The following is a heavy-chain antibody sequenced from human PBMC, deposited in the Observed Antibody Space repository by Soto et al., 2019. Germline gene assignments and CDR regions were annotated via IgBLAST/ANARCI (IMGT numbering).Heavy chain of an antibody. Sequence: PRLSCAASGFTFSHYGIHWVRQAPGKGLEWVALTWSGGRGENYADSVRGRFTVSRDNSKTTVYLQMNSLRVEDTAVYYCAKDDDTSSHFSLLDFRGQGPLGTVS. CDR2: TWSGGRGE. V-gene: IGHV3-33*06. CDR1: GFTFSHYG. J-gene: IGHJ4*02. D-gene: IGHD3-22*01. CDR3: AKDDDTSSHFSLLDF.